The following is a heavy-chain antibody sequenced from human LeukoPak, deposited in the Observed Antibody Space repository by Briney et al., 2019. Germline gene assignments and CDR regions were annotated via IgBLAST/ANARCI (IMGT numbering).Heavy chain of an antibody. Sequence: SVKVSCKASGGTFSSYAISWVRQAPGQGLEWMGGIIPIFGIANYAQKFQGRVTITTDESTSTAYMELSSLRSEDTAVYYCARAPKFRGVIIQAEFDPWGQGTLVTVSS. V-gene: IGHV1-69*05. D-gene: IGHD3-10*01. CDR1: GGTFSSYA. CDR2: IIPIFGIA. J-gene: IGHJ5*02. CDR3: ARAPKFRGVIIQAEFDP.